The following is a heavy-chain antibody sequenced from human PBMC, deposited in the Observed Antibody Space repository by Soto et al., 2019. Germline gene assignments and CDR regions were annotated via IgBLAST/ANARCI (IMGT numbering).Heavy chain of an antibody. J-gene: IGHJ6*02. Sequence: LSLTCAVYGGSFSGYYWSWIRQPPGKGLEWIGEINHSGSTNYNPSLKSRVTISVDTSKNQFSLKLSSVTAADTAVYYCASLIAEARGRGMDVWGQGTTVTVSS. D-gene: IGHD6-13*01. V-gene: IGHV4-34*01. CDR3: ASLIAEARGRGMDV. CDR2: INHSGST. CDR1: GGSFSGYY.